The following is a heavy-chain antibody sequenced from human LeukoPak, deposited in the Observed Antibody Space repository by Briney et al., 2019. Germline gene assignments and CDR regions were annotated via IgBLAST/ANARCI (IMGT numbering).Heavy chain of an antibody. Sequence: PSETLSLTCTVSGGSISSGSYYWSWIRQPAGKGLEWIGRIYTSGSTNYNPSLKSRVTISVDTSKNQFSLQLSSVTAADTAVYYCAREQLGYCSGGSCYTRGYYYYYMDVWGKGTTVTVSS. V-gene: IGHV4-61*02. CDR3: AREQLGYCSGGSCYTRGYYYYYMDV. D-gene: IGHD2-15*01. CDR1: GGSISSGSYY. J-gene: IGHJ6*03. CDR2: IYTSGST.